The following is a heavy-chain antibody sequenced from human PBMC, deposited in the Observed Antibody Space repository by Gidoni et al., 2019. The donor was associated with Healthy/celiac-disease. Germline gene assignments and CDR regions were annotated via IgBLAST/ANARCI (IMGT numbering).Heavy chain of an antibody. Sequence: QVQLQQWGAGLLKPSETLSLTCAVYGGSFSGYYWSWIRQPPGKGLEWIGEINHSGSTNYNPSLKSRVTISVDTSKNQFSLKLSSVTAADTAVYYCARVERSSGIDYWGQGTLVTVSS. CDR3: ARVERSSGIDY. V-gene: IGHV4-34*01. D-gene: IGHD3-22*01. CDR1: GGSFSGYY. CDR2: INHSGST. J-gene: IGHJ4*02.